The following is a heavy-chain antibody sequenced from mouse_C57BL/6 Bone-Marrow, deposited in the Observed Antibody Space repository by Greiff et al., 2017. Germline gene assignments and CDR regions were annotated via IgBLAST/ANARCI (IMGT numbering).Heavy chain of an antibody. CDR1: GYTFTSYW. CDR2: IYPSDSET. CDR3: AREGVDYDYAMDY. Sequence: QVQLQQPGAELVRPGSSVKLSCKASGYTFTSYWMDWVKQRPGQGLEWIGNIYPSDSETHYNQKFKDKATLTVDKSSSTAYMQLSSLTSEDSAVYYCAREGVDYDYAMDYWGQGTSVTVSS. V-gene: IGHV1-61*01. J-gene: IGHJ4*01. D-gene: IGHD2-4*01.